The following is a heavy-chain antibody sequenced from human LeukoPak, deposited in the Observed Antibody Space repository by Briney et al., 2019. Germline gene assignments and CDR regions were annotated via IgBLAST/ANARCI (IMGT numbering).Heavy chain of an antibody. Sequence: SEALSLTCTVSGGXISSYYWSWIRQPPGKGLEWIGYIYYSGSTNYNPSLKSRVTISVDTSKNQFSLKLSSVTAADTAVYYCARVRGITLMAYFDYWGQGTLVTVSS. CDR3: ARVRGITLMAYFDY. CDR2: IYYSGST. D-gene: IGHD3-16*01. V-gene: IGHV4-59*12. J-gene: IGHJ4*02. CDR1: GGXISSYY.